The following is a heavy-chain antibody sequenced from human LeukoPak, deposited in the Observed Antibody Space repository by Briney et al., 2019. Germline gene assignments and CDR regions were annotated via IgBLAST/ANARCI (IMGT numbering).Heavy chain of an antibody. J-gene: IGHJ4*02. CDR3: ARHWSGYSGYDWSSDSALDY. V-gene: IGHV4-39*01. CDR1: GGSISSSSYY. Sequence: SETLSLTCTVSGGSISSSSYYWGWIRQPPGKGLEWIGSIYYSGSTYYNPSLKSRVTISVDTSKNQFSLKLSSVTAADTVVYYCARHWSGYSGYDWSSDSALDYWGQGTLVTVSS. CDR2: IYYSGST. D-gene: IGHD5-12*01.